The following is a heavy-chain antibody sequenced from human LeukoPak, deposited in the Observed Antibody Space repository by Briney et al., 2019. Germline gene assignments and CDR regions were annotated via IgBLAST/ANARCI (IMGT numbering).Heavy chain of an antibody. CDR3: ARIDSSGYLIDY. D-gene: IGHD3-22*01. V-gene: IGHV3-21*01. CDR1: GFTFSSYG. Sequence: GGSLRLSCAASGFTFSSYGMNWVRQAPGKGLEWVSSISSSGSYIYYADSVKGRFTISRDNAKNSLYLQMNSLRAEDTAVYYCARIDSSGYLIDYWGQGTLVTVFS. CDR2: ISSSGSYI. J-gene: IGHJ4*02.